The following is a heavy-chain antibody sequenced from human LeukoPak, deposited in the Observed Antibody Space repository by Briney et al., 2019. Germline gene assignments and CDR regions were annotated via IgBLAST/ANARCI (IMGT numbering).Heavy chain of an antibody. J-gene: IGHJ4*02. CDR1: GFTFSSYN. CDR3: ARDNTPHCGGDCPADY. CDR2: ISSSSSYI. V-gene: IGHV3-21*01. Sequence: PGGSLRLSCAASGFTFSSYNMNWVRQAPGKGLEWVSSISSSSSYIYYADSVKGRFTISRDNAKNSLYLQMNSLRAEDTAVYYCARDNTPHCGGDCPADYWDQGTLVTVSS. D-gene: IGHD2-21*02.